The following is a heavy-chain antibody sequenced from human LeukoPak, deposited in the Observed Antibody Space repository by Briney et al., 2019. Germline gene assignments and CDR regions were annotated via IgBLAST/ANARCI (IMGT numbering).Heavy chain of an antibody. CDR2: THTSGRT. CDR1: GGSISSYY. CDR3: ASGIGSTSGKLRY. J-gene: IGHJ4*02. V-gene: IGHV4-4*07. D-gene: IGHD2-2*01. Sequence: SETLSLTCTVPGGSISSYYWSWIRQPAGKGLEFVGRTHTSGRTDYNPSLRGRLTMSLDTSQNQFSLRLTSVTAADTAVYYCASGIGSTSGKLRYWGQGTLVTVSS.